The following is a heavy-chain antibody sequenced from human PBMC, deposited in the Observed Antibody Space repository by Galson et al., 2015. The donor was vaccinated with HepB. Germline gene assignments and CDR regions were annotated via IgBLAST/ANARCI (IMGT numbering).Heavy chain of an antibody. D-gene: IGHD2-15*01. V-gene: IGHV1-3*01. CDR3: ARDPRYCSGGSCYSYWYFDL. Sequence: SVKASCKASGYTLTSYAMHWVRQAPGQRLEWMGWMNAGNGDTTYSQKSQGRVTITRDTSASTAYMELSSLKSEDTAVYYCARDPRYCSGGSCYSYWYFDLWGRGTLVTVSS. J-gene: IGHJ2*01. CDR1: GYTLTSYA. CDR2: MNAGNGDT.